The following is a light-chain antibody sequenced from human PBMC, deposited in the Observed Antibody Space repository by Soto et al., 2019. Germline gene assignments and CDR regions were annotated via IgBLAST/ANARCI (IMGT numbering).Light chain of an antibody. CDR1: QSVSSNY. Sequence: EIVLAQAPGTLSLSPGERATLSCRASQSVSSNYLAWYHQKPGQAPRLLIYGASSRATGIPDRFSGSGSGTDFTLTISRLEPEDFAVYFCQQYGSSPRTFGQGTRLEIK. CDR2: GAS. CDR3: QQYGSSPRT. V-gene: IGKV3-20*01. J-gene: IGKJ5*01.